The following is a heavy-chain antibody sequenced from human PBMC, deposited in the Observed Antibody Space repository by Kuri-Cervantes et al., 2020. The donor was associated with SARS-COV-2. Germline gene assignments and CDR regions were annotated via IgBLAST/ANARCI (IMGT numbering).Heavy chain of an antibody. V-gene: IGHV4-39*01. CDR1: GDSIRSTSYY. J-gene: IGHJ5*02. D-gene: IGHD1-26*01. CDR2: IYYSGST. CDR3: ARRGGSYYFWFDP. Sequence: SETLSLTCSVSGDSIRSTSYYWGWIRQPPGKGLEWIGNIYYSGSTYYSPSLKSRVAISVDTSKNQFSLKLSSVTAADTAVYYCARRGGSYYFWFDPWGQGTLVTVSS.